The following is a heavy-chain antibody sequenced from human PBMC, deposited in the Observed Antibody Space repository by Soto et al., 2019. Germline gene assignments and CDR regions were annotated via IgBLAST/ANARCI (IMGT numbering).Heavy chain of an antibody. CDR1: GGSISSYY. J-gene: IGHJ2*01. D-gene: IGHD6-19*01. CDR3: ARGASASSGWYLGYWYVDL. CDR2: IYYSGST. V-gene: IGHV4-59*01. Sequence: PSETLPLTCTVSGGSISSYYWSWIRQPPGKGLEWIGYIYYSGSTNYNPSLKSRVTISVDTSKNQFSLKLSSVTAADTAVYYCARGASASSGWYLGYWYVDLWGSGTLVTVS.